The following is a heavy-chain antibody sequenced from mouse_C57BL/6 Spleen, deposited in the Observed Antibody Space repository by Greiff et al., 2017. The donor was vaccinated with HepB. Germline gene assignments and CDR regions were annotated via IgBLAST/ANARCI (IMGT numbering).Heavy chain of an antibody. V-gene: IGHV5-16*01. D-gene: IGHD4-1*01. CDR1: GFTFSDYY. CDR3: ARDLGRYFDV. Sequence: EVQLQESEGGLVQPGSSMKLSCTASGFTFSDYYMAWVRQVPEKGLEWVANINYDGSSTYYLDSLKSRFIISRDNAKNILYLQMSSLKSEDTATYYCARDLGRYFDVWGTGTTVTVSS. CDR2: INYDGSST. J-gene: IGHJ1*03.